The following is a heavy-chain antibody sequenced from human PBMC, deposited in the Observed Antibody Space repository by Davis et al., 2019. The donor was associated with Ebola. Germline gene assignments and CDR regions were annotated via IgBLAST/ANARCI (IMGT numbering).Heavy chain of an antibody. Sequence: PGGSLRLSCAASGFTFSSYDIHWVRQATGKGLEWVSAIGTAGDTYYAGSVKGRFTISRENGKNSLYLQMNSLRAGDTAVYYCARGDGSGSYLAYWGQGILVTVSS. CDR3: ARGDGSGSYLAY. V-gene: IGHV3-13*01. CDR1: GFTFSSYD. D-gene: IGHD3-10*01. J-gene: IGHJ4*02. CDR2: IGTAGDT.